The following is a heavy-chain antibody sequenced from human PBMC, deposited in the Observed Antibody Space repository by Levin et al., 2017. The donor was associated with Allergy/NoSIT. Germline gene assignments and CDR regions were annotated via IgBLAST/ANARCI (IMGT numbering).Heavy chain of an antibody. CDR2: INWNGGST. CDR3: ARDLSGFGEFPY. J-gene: IGHJ4*02. Sequence: SCAASGFTFDDYGMSWVRQAPGKGLEWVSGINWNGGSTGYADSVKGRFTISRDNAKKSLYLQMNSLRAEDTALYYCARDLSGFGEFPYWGQGTLVTVSS. D-gene: IGHD3-10*01. CDR1: GFTFDDYG. V-gene: IGHV3-20*04.